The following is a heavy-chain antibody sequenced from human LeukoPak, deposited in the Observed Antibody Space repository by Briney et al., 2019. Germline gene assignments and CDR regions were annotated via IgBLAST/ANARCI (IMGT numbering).Heavy chain of an antibody. D-gene: IGHD4-11*01. J-gene: IGHJ4*02. CDR1: GFTFSSYA. CDR2: ISGSGGST. V-gene: IGHV3-23*01. CDR3: AKLGSYSNYAGHPKVWYFDY. Sequence: PGGSLRLSCAASGFTFSSYAMSWVRQAPGKGLEWVSAISGSGGSTYYADSVKGRFTISRDNSKNTLYLQMNSLRAEDTAVYYCAKLGSYSNYAGHPKVWYFDYWGQGTLVTVSS.